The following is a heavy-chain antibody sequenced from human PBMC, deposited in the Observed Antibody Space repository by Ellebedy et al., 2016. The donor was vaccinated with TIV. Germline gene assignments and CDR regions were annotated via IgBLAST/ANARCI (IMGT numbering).Heavy chain of an antibody. Sequence: GGSLRLXCAASGFTFSSYGMHWVRQAPGKGLEWVAVISYDGSNKYYADSVKGRFTISRDNSKNTLYLQMNSLRAEDTAVYYCAKEGYDFWSGYYPYYYYYMDVWGKGTTVTVSS. CDR1: GFTFSSYG. D-gene: IGHD3-3*01. J-gene: IGHJ6*03. CDR2: ISYDGSNK. CDR3: AKEGYDFWSGYYPYYYYYMDV. V-gene: IGHV3-30*18.